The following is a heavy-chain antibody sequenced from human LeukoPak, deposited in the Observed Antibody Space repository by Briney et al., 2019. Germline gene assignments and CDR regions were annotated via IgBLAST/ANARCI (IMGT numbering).Heavy chain of an antibody. D-gene: IGHD2-2*02. CDR3: ARDSSIPY. CDR1: GLTFSDYY. CDR2: ISPSGSSI. Sequence: PGGSLRLSCAVSGLTFSDYYMSWTRQAPGKGPELVSYISPSGSSIFYVDSVKGRFTISRDNAKNSLYLQMNSLRAEDTAMYYCARDSSIPYWGQGTLVTVSS. V-gene: IGHV3-11*01. J-gene: IGHJ4*02.